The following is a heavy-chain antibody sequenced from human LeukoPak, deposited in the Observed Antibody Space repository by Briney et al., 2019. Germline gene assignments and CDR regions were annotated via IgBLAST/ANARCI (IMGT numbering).Heavy chain of an antibody. CDR1: GFTFNNYW. J-gene: IGHJ4*02. D-gene: IGHD6-19*01. CDR3: VRSVRHSNSGWSAFDN. CDR2: INMDGRTT. V-gene: IGHV3-74*01. Sequence: GGSLRLSCGVSGFTFNNYWMHWVRQAPGKGLVWVSRINMDGRTTDYADSVKGRFTISRDNAANTLYLQMNSLRAEDTAVYYCVRSVRHSNSGWSAFDNWGQGTLVTVSS.